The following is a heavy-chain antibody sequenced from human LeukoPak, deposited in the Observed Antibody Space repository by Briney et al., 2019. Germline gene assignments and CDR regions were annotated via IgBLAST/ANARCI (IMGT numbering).Heavy chain of an antibody. Sequence: GGSLRLSCAASGFTFSSYGMHWVRQAPGKGLEWVAVISYNGSSKYYADSVKGRFTISRDNSKNTLYLQMNRLRAEDTAVYYCAKDALGYCSGGSCYASNRFDPWGQGTLVTVSS. D-gene: IGHD2-15*01. CDR3: AKDALGYCSGGSCYASNRFDP. V-gene: IGHV3-30*18. J-gene: IGHJ5*02. CDR1: GFTFSSYG. CDR2: ISYNGSSK.